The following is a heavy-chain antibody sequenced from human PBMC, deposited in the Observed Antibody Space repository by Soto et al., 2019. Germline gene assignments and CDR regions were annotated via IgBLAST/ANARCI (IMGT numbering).Heavy chain of an antibody. D-gene: IGHD1-26*01. J-gene: IGHJ4*02. CDR1: VYTLTELS. V-gene: IGHV1-24*01. Sequence: ASVKVSCTVSVYTLTELSIHCVRQAHGKGLEWMGGFDPEDGETIYAQKFQGRVTMTEDTSTDTAYMELSSLRSEDTAVYYCANAFGNSGSYLMQIDYWGQGTLVTVSS. CDR2: FDPEDGET. CDR3: ANAFGNSGSYLMQIDY.